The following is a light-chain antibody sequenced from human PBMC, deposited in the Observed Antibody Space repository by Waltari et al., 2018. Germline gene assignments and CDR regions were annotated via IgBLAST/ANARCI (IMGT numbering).Light chain of an antibody. CDR3: CSYAGSTTHVV. Sequence: QSALTQPASVSGSPGQSITIPCTGTSSDVGGYNLVSWYQQHPDKAPKLMIYDATERPSGVSNRFSGSKSGNTASLTISGLRAEDEADYYCCSYAGSTTHVVFGGGTKLTVL. V-gene: IGLV2-23*01. CDR1: SSDVGGYNL. J-gene: IGLJ2*01. CDR2: DAT.